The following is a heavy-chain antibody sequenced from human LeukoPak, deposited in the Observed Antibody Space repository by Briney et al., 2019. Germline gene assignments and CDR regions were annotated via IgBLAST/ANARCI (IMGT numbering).Heavy chain of an antibody. CDR1: GFTFSSYG. CDR3: ARGYGSGMYFFDY. J-gene: IGHJ4*02. Sequence: GGSLRLSCAASGFTFSSYGMHWVRQAPGKGLEWVAIISYDGRNKNYADSVKGRFTISRDNSKNMLYLQMNSLRAEDTAVYYCARGYGSGMYFFDYWGQGTLVTVSS. D-gene: IGHD3-10*01. CDR2: ISYDGRNK. V-gene: IGHV3-30*19.